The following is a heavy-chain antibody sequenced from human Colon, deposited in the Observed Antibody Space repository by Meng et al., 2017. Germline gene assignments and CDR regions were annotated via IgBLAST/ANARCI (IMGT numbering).Heavy chain of an antibody. CDR3: ARLLWFGEWRYFDY. J-gene: IGHJ4*02. D-gene: IGHD3-10*01. V-gene: IGHV4-39*07. Sequence: SETLSLTCTVSGDSIISSTYYWGWIRQPPGKGLEWIGNIYYSGSTYYNPSLKSRVTISVDMSKNQFSLKLSSVTAADTAVYYCARLLWFGEWRYFDYWGQGTVVTVSS. CDR2: IYYSGST. CDR1: GDSIISSTYY.